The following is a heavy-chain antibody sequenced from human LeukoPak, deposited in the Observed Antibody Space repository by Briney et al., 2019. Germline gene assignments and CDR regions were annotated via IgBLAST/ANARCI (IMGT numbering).Heavy chain of an antibody. V-gene: IGHV6-1*01. Sequence: SQTLSLTCAISGDSVSSNSAAWNWIRQSPSRGLEWLGRTYYRSKWYNDYAVSVKSRITINPDTSKNQFSLQLNSVTPEDTAVYYCARDRPRGYDFWSGYGDAFDIWGQGTMVTVSS. D-gene: IGHD3-3*01. J-gene: IGHJ3*02. CDR3: ARDRPRGYDFWSGYGDAFDI. CDR1: GDSVSSNSAA. CDR2: TYYRSKWYN.